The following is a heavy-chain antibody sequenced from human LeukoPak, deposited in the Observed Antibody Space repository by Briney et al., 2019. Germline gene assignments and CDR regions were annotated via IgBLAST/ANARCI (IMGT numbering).Heavy chain of an antibody. CDR3: VSFYETY. CDR1: GFTFSSYS. V-gene: IGHV3-21*01. D-gene: IGHD2-2*01. CDR2: ISSSSSYI. Sequence: TGGSLRLSCAASGFTFSSYSMNWVRQAPGKGLEWVSSISSSSSYICYADSVKGRFTISRDNAKNSLYLQMNNLRVEDTAVYYCVSFYETYWGRGTLVTVSS. J-gene: IGHJ4*02.